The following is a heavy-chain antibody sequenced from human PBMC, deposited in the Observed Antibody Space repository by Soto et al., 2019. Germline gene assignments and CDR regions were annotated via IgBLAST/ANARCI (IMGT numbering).Heavy chain of an antibody. CDR1: GFTFSRYA. V-gene: IGHV3-23*01. Sequence: PGGSLRLSCAASGFTFSRYALSWVRQAPGKGLEWVSGISGGGDSTYYADSVKGRFTISRDNSKNTLYLQMNSLRGDDTAVYHCAKDSRAQPEGAFEFWGQGTMVTVSS. D-gene: IGHD2-2*01. J-gene: IGHJ3*01. CDR2: ISGGGDST. CDR3: AKDSRAQPEGAFEF.